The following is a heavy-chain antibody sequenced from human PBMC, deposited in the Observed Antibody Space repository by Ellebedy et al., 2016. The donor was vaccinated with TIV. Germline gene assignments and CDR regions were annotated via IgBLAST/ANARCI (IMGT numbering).Heavy chain of an antibody. J-gene: IGHJ5*02. CDR1: RGSFSNYA. D-gene: IGHD6-19*01. CDR3: ARDNTVGGTNWFDP. Sequence: AASVKVSCKASRGSFSNYAFSWVRHTPGQGLAWMGWISGLNGKTKYARTVQGRVTLTTDTAARTVYMELTNLRSDDTAVYYCARDNTVGGTNWFDPWGQGTLVIVSS. CDR2: ISGLNGKT. V-gene: IGHV1-18*01.